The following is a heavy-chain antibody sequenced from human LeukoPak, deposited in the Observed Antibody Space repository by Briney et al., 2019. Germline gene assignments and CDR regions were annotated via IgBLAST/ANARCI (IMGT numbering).Heavy chain of an antibody. CDR2: IGGRGTNT. CDR3: AKELWSEGFFDY. CDR1: GFPFRSYA. V-gene: IGHV3-23*01. D-gene: IGHD2-21*01. Sequence: GGSLRLSCAASGFPFRSYAMSWVRQAPGKGLEWVSAIGGRGTNTYYADSVKGRFTISRDNSKNTLYLQMNSLRAEDTAVYYCAKELWSEGFFDYWGQGTLVAVSS. J-gene: IGHJ4*02.